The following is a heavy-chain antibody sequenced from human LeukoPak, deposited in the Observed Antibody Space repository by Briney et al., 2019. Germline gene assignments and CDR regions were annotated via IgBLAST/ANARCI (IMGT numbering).Heavy chain of an antibody. D-gene: IGHD2-2*01. Sequence: GGSLRLSCVASGFTFSKFAVSWVRQAPGKGPEWVSSISASGGKTYDADSVKGRFTISRDNSKNTFYLDMNSLRADDTAVYYCAKTFGTIDPFEYWGQGTLVTVSS. CDR1: GFTFSKFA. V-gene: IGHV3-23*01. CDR3: AKTFGTIDPFEY. CDR2: ISASGGKT. J-gene: IGHJ4*02.